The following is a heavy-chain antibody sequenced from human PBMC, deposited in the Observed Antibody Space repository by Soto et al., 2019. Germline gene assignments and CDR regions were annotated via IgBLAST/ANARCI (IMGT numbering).Heavy chain of an antibody. D-gene: IGHD2-2*02. Sequence: DSVKVSCKASGYTFTSYGSSWVRQAPGQGLEWMGWISTYYDNANYAQNLQGRVTITTDASTSTAYMELSSLRSEDTAVYYCAVKVVPAAIRAFDIWGQGTMVTVSS. CDR3: AVKVVPAAIRAFDI. J-gene: IGHJ3*02. CDR1: GYTFTSYG. CDR2: ISTYYDNA. V-gene: IGHV1-18*04.